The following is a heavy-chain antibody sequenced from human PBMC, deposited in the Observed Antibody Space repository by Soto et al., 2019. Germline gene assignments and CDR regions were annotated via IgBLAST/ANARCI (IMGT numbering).Heavy chain of an antibody. Sequence: ASVKFPCKASGYTFIGCYMHCVRQATGQGLGWMGWINPNTGGTNYAQNFQGRVTMTGDTSSSTAYMELSRLRSDDTAVYFCARDSYYDILTGYSRNAFDIWGRGTTVTVSS. J-gene: IGHJ3*02. CDR2: INPNTGGT. D-gene: IGHD3-9*01. CDR1: GYTFIGCY. V-gene: IGHV1-2*02. CDR3: ARDSYYDILTGYSRNAFDI.